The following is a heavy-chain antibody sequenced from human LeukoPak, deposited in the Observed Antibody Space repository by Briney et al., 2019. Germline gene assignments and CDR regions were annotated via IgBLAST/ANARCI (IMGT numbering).Heavy chain of an antibody. CDR3: ARSYIVVVPAAIRRFPFDY. V-gene: IGHV1-46*01. CDR1: GYTFTSYY. CDR2: INPSGGST. J-gene: IGHJ4*02. D-gene: IGHD2-2*02. Sequence: ASVKVSCKASGYTFTSYYMHWVRQAPGQGLEWMGIINPSGGSTSYAQKFQGRVTMTRDTSTSTVYMELSSLRSEDTAVYYCARSYIVVVPAAIRRFPFDYWGQGTLVTVSS.